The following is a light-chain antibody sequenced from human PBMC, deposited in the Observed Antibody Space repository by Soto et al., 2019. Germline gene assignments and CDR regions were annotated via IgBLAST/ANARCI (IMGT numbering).Light chain of an antibody. CDR1: NSDVGGYNF. CDR2: DVS. V-gene: IGLV2-14*03. J-gene: IGLJ3*02. CDR3: SSYSSSSTLDV. Sequence: QSALTQPASVSGSPGQSSTISCTGTNSDVGGYNFVSWYQQHPGKAPKLMIYDVSNRPSGVSNRLSGSKSGNTASLTISGLQPEDEADYYCSSYSSSSTLDVFGGGTKLTVL.